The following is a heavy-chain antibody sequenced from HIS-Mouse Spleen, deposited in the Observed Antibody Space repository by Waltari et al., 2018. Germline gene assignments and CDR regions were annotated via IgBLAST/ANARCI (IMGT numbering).Heavy chain of an antibody. D-gene: IGHD6-13*01. CDR2: IYYSGST. V-gene: IGHV4-39*07. CDR3: AREIPYSSSWYDWYFDL. CDR1: GGSLSSSSYY. Sequence: QLQLQESGPGLVKPSETLSLTCTVSGGSLSSSSYYWGWIRQPPGKGLEWIGIIYYSGSTYYNPSLKSRVTISVDTSKNQFSLKLSSVTAADTAVYYCAREIPYSSSWYDWYFDLWGRGTLVTVSS. J-gene: IGHJ2*01.